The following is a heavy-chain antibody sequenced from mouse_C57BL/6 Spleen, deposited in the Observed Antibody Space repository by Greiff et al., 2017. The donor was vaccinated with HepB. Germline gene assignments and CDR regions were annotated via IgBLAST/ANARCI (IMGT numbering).Heavy chain of an antibody. CDR1: GFTFSSYA. J-gene: IGHJ4*01. D-gene: IGHD2-3*01. Sequence: DVHLVESGGGLVKPGGSLKLSCAASGFTFSSYAMSWVRQTPEKRLEWVATISDGGSYTYYPDNVKGRFTISRDNAKNNLYLQMSHLKSEDTAMYYCARGRDGYPSYAMDYWGQGTSVTVSS. V-gene: IGHV5-4*01. CDR3: ARGRDGYPSYAMDY. CDR2: ISDGGSYT.